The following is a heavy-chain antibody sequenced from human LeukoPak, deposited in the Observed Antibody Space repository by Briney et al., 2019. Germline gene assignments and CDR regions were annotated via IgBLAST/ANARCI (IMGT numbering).Heavy chain of an antibody. D-gene: IGHD2-2*01. J-gene: IGHJ3*02. CDR2: ISYDGSNK. V-gene: IGHV3-30*04. Sequence: GGSLRLSCAASGLTSSSYAMHWVRQAPGKGLEWVAVISYDGSNKYYADSVKGRFTISRDNSKNTLYLQMNSLRAEDTAVYYCARQYCSSTSCYGDDAFDIWGQGTMVTVSS. CDR3: ARQYCSSTSCYGDDAFDI. CDR1: GLTSSSYA.